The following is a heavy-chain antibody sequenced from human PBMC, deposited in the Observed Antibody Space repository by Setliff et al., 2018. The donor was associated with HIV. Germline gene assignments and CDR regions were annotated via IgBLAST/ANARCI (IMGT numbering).Heavy chain of an antibody. V-gene: IGHV7-4-1*02. CDR2: INTNTGSP. CDR1: GYTFNNYA. Sequence: ASVKVSCKASGYTFNNYAMNWVRQAPGQGLELMGWINTNTGSPTYAQGFTRRFVFSLDPSVRTAYLQITGLKAEDTAVYYCARGGDRMQIWSRFPFDIWGQGTMVTVSS. J-gene: IGHJ3*02. D-gene: IGHD3-10*01. CDR3: ARGGDRMQIWSRFPFDI.